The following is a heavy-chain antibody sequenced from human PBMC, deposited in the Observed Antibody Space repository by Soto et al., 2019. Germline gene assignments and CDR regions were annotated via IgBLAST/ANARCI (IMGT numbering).Heavy chain of an antibody. CDR1: GFTFSSYG. Sequence: QVQLVESGGGVVQPGRSLRLSCAASGFTFSSYGMHWVRQAPGKGLEWVAVIWYDGSNKYYADSVKGRFTISRDNSKNTLYLQMNSLRAEDTAVYYCARDPRRTTVPDLYFDLWGRGTLVTVSS. J-gene: IGHJ2*01. D-gene: IGHD4-4*01. CDR2: IWYDGSNK. V-gene: IGHV3-33*01. CDR3: ARDPRRTTVPDLYFDL.